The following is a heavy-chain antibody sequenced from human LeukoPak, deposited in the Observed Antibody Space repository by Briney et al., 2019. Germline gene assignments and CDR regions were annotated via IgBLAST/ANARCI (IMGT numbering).Heavy chain of an antibody. CDR2: INPNGGST. CDR1: GYIFTSYY. J-gene: IGHJ4*02. CDR3: ATGVGFWSGYFTPSSSPFDY. V-gene: IGHV1-46*01. Sequence: ASVKVSCKASGYIFTSYYMHWVRQAPGQGLEWMGIINPNGGSTNYAQKFQGRVTMTEDTSTDTAYMELSSLRSEDTAVYYCATGVGFWSGYFTPSSSPFDYWGQGTLVTVSS. D-gene: IGHD3-3*01.